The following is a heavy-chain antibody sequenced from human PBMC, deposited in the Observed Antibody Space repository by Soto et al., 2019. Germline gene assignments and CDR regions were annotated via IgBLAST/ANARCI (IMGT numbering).Heavy chain of an antibody. D-gene: IGHD4-17*01. J-gene: IGHJ4*02. CDR3: ARGGDYGDYVTNSFGY. CDR1: GGTFSSYT. CDR2: IIPILGIA. V-gene: IGHV1-69*02. Sequence: QVQLVQSGAEVKKPGSLVKVSCKASGGTFSSYTISWVRQAPGQGLEWMGRIIPILGIANYAQKFQGRVTITADKSTSTAYMELSSLRSEDTAVYYCARGGDYGDYVTNSFGYWGQGTLVTVSS.